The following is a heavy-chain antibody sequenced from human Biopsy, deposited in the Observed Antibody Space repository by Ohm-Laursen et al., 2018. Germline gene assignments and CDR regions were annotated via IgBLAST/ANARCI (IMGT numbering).Heavy chain of an antibody. D-gene: IGHD4-11*01. CDR3: ARDSGILNYGNFKYYHYYGMDV. CDR2: IYYSVMN. Sequence: SETLSLTCTVSGDSVTKYYWSWIRQPPGQGLEWTGHIYYSVMNNYNPSLQSRVSISVDTSRNQVSLTLSSVTAADTAMYYCARDSGILNYGNFKYYHYYGMDVWGQGTKVTVSS. V-gene: IGHV4-59*02. CDR1: GDSVTKYY. J-gene: IGHJ6*02.